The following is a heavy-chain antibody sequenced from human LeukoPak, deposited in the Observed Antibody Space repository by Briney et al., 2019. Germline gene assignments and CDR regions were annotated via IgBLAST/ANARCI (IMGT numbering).Heavy chain of an antibody. CDR1: GGSFTDYF. V-gene: IGHV4-34*01. CDR3: ARARIAKIVVVHSFSYGMDV. CDR2: INDYTGDT. J-gene: IGHJ6*02. Sequence: PPETLSLTCTGCGGSFTDYFWNWIRQSPGKGLEGMGEINDYTGDTNYNPSLNSRVSISLEKSKNHFSLNLRSVPSPDTTVYSCARARIAKIVVVHSFSYGMDVWGQGTTVTVSS. D-gene: IGHD3-22*01.